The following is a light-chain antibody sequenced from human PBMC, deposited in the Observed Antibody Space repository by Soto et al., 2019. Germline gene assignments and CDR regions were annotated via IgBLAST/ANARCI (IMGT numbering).Light chain of an antibody. V-gene: IGLV2-14*03. CDR1: SSDVGYYNF. CDR2: DVS. Sequence: QSALTQPASVSGSPGQSITISCTGTSSDVGYYNFVSWYQQYPGKAPKLMIYDVSNRPSGVSNRFSGSKSGNTASLTISGLQAEDEADYYCDSFTSTSTPFVFGTGTKLTVL. J-gene: IGLJ1*01. CDR3: DSFTSTSTPFV.